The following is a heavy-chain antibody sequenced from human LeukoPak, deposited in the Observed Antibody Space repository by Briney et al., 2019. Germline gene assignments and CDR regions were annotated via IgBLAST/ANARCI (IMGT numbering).Heavy chain of an antibody. CDR3: ARDGPDDNYDGSGYYRSEIDY. CDR2: INPNSGGT. V-gene: IGHV1-2*02. Sequence: ASVKVSCKASGYTFTGYYMHWVRQAPGQGLEWMGWINPNSGGTNYAQKFQGRVTMTRDTSISTAYMELSRLRSDDTAVYYCARDGPDDNYDGSGYYRSEIDYWGQRTLVTVSS. D-gene: IGHD3-22*01. CDR1: GYTFTGYY. J-gene: IGHJ4*02.